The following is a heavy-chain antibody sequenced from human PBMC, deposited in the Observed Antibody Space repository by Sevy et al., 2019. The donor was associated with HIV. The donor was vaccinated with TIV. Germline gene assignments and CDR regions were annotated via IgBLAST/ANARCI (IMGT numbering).Heavy chain of an antibody. D-gene: IGHD3-22*01. CDR2: ISGSGGST. CDR3: AMAITMIVVVIPDWFDP. V-gene: IGHV3-23*01. Sequence: GGSLRLSCAASGFTFSSYAMSWVRQAPGKGLEWVSAISGSGGSTYYADSVKGRFTISRDNSKNTLYLQMNSLRAEDTAVYYCAMAITMIVVVIPDWFDPWGQGTLVTVSS. CDR1: GFTFSSYA. J-gene: IGHJ5*02.